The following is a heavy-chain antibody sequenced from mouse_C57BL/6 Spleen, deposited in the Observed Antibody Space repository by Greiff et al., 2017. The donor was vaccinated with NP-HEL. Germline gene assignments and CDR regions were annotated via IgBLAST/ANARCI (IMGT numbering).Heavy chain of an antibody. CDR2: INYDGSST. Sequence: EVKVVESEGGLVQPGSSMKLSCTASGFTFSDYYMAWVRQVPEKGLEWVANINYDGSSTYYLDSLKSRFIISRDNAKNILYLQMSSLKSEDTATYYCARGESDGYLFAYWGQGTLVTVSA. CDR1: GFTFSDYY. J-gene: IGHJ3*01. D-gene: IGHD2-3*01. V-gene: IGHV5-16*01. CDR3: ARGESDGYLFAY.